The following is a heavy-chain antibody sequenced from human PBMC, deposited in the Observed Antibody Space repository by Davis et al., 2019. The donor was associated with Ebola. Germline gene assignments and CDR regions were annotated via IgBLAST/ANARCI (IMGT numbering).Heavy chain of an antibody. J-gene: IGHJ6*04. D-gene: IGHD6-13*01. CDR1: EYTFTSYD. Sequence: AASVKVSCKASEYTFTSYDINWVRQATGQGLEWVAWMNPKSGNTGYAEKFQGRLTMTRNTSISTAYMELSSLRSEDTAVYYCARAEGIAAAGRNYYYGMDVWGKGTTVTVSS. CDR2: MNPKSGNT. CDR3: ARAEGIAAAGRNYYYGMDV. V-gene: IGHV1-8*01.